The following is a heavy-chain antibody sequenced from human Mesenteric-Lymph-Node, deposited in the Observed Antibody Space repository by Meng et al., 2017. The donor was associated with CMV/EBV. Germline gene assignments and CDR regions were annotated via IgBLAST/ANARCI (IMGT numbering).Heavy chain of an antibody. Sequence: WGSLRLSCTVSGGSISSYYWSWIRQPPGKGLEWIGYIYYSGSTNYNPSLKSRVTISEDTSKNQFSLKVTSVTAADTAVYYCARGSTGYSNSWYRYWGQGTLVTVSS. CDR2: IYYSGST. J-gene: IGHJ4*02. V-gene: IGHV4-59*01. CDR1: GGSISSYY. CDR3: ARGSTGYSNSWYRY. D-gene: IGHD6-13*01.